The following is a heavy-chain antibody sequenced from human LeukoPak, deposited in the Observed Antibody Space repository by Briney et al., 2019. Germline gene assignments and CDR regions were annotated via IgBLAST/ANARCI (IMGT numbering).Heavy chain of an antibody. CDR2: INQDGGGK. J-gene: IGHJ5*02. Sequence: GGSLRLSCAASGFTFSSYWVSWVRQAPGKGLEWVATINQDGGGKYYVDSVKGRFTISRDNAKNSLHLQMSSLRAEDTAVFYCARVRTGTTNWFDPWGQGTLVTVSS. CDR1: GFTFSSYW. D-gene: IGHD1-1*01. CDR3: ARVRTGTTNWFDP. V-gene: IGHV3-7*04.